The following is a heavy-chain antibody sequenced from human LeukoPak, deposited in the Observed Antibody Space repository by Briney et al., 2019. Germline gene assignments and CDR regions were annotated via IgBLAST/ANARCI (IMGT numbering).Heavy chain of an antibody. CDR2: ISGDGGST. CDR1: GFTFDDYA. D-gene: IGHD3-9*01. CDR3: ATARGYDILTSYYDAFDI. V-gene: IGHV3-43*02. J-gene: IGHJ3*02. Sequence: GGSLRLSCAASGFTFDDYAMHWVRQAPGKGLEWVSLISGDGGSTYYADSVKGRFTISRDNSKNSLYLQMNSLRTEDTALYYCATARGYDILTSYYDAFDIWGQGTMVTVSS.